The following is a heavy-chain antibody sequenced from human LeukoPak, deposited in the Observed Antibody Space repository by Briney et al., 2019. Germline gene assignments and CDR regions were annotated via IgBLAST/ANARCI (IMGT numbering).Heavy chain of an antibody. V-gene: IGHV4-34*01. Sequence: SETLSLTCAVYGGSFSGYYWSWIRQPPGKGLEWIGEINHSGSTNYNPSLKSRVTISVDTSKNQFSLKLSSVTAADTAVYYCARSLYGGDYYYYMDVWGKGTTVTISS. D-gene: IGHD3-16*01. CDR1: GGSFSGYY. J-gene: IGHJ6*03. CDR2: INHSGST. CDR3: ARSLYGGDYYYYMDV.